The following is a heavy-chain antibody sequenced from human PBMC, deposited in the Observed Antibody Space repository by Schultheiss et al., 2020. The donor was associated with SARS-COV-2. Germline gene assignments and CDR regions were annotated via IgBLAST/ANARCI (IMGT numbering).Heavy chain of an antibody. V-gene: IGHV3-66*01. D-gene: IGHD5-12*01. CDR1: GFTFDDYA. Sequence: GGERRRACAASGFTFDDYAMHWVRQAPGKGLEWVSVIYNTDDTYYADSVKGRFTISRDNSKNTLYLQMNSLRAEDTAVYYCARERGYSGYDLVAWGQGTLVTVSS. CDR2: IYNTDDT. CDR3: ARERGYSGYDLVA. J-gene: IGHJ5*02.